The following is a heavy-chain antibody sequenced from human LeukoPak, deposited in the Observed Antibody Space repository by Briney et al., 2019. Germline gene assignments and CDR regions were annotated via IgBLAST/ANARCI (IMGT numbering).Heavy chain of an antibody. D-gene: IGHD3-10*01. J-gene: IGHJ6*03. CDR2: INHSGST. Sequence: SETLSLTCAVYGVSFSGYYWSWIRQPPGKGLEWIGEINHSGSTNYNPSLKSRVTISVDTSKNQFSLKLSSVTAADTAVYYCARQGRYGSGFIYYMDVWGKGTTVTVSS. V-gene: IGHV4-34*01. CDR1: GVSFSGYY. CDR3: ARQGRYGSGFIYYMDV.